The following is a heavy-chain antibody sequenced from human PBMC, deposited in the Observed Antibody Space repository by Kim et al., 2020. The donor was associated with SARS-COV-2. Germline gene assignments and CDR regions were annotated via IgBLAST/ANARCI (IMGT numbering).Heavy chain of an antibody. J-gene: IGHJ4*02. Sequence: IYYATSVRGRFTISRDHDKNSLYLQMNSLRAEDTAVYYCARGPNYSPFDYWGQGTLVTVSS. V-gene: IGHV3-48*03. D-gene: IGHD4-4*01. CDR3: ARGPNYSPFDY. CDR2: I.